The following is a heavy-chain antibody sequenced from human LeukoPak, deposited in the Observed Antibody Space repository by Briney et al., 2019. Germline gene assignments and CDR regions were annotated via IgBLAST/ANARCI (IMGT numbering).Heavy chain of an antibody. CDR3: ARELTPYYYMDV. D-gene: IGHD2-15*01. Sequence: PGGSLRLSCAASGFTFSSYGMSWVRQAPGKGLEWVSYISSSGSTIYYADSVKGRFTISRDNAKNSLYLQMKSLRAEDTAVYYCARELTPYYYMDVWGKGTTVTISS. J-gene: IGHJ6*03. V-gene: IGHV3-48*04. CDR1: GFTFSSYG. CDR2: ISSSGSTI.